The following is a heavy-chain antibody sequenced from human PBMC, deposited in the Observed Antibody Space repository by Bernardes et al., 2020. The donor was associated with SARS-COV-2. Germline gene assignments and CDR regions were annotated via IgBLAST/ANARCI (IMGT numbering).Heavy chain of an antibody. J-gene: IGHJ6*02. CDR2: ISTTSDYT. D-gene: IGHD3-9*01. Sequence: GSLRLSYSASGFTFRTYKMNWVRPAPGKGLEWVSSISTTSDYTYYADSVKGRFTISRDNAKNSLYLQMNSLRAEDTALYHCARVEYYDILTGYSSYYYYYGMDVWGQGTTVTVSS. V-gene: IGHV3-21*04. CDR1: GFTFRTYK. CDR3: ARVEYYDILTGYSSYYYYYGMDV.